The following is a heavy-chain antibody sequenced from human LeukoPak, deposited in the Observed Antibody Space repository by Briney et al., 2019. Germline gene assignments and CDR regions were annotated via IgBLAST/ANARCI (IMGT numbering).Heavy chain of an antibody. CDR2: INYSGSS. J-gene: IGHJ4*02. D-gene: IGHD6-19*01. CDR3: AERGSGWYFHN. V-gene: IGHV4-34*08. Sequence: SETLSLTCAVYGGTFSGYYWNWIRHSPGKGLEWIGEINYSGSSNYNPSLKSRATISVDTSINQFSLKLNSLTAADTAVYYCAERGSGWYFHNWGQGTLVTVSS. CDR1: GGTFSGYY.